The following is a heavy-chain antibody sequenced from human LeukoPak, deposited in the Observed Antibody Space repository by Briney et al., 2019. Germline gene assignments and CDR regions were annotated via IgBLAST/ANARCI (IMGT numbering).Heavy chain of an antibody. CDR3: ARGLGSLDAFDI. CDR1: GYSISSGYY. D-gene: IGHD3-16*01. Sequence: SETLSLTCTVSGYSISSGYYWGWIRQPPGKGLEWIGEIYHSGSTNYNPSLKSRVTISVDKSKNQFSLKLSSVTAADTAVYYCARGLGSLDAFDIWGQGTMVTVSS. J-gene: IGHJ3*02. V-gene: IGHV4-38-2*02. CDR2: IYHSGST.